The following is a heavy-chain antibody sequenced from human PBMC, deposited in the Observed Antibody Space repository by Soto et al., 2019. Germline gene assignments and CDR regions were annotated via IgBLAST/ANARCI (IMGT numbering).Heavy chain of an antibody. CDR2: IKQDGSEK. Sequence: GGSLRLSCAASGFTFSSYGMHWVRQAPGKGLEWVANIKQDGSEKYYVDSVKGRFTISRDNAKNSLYLQMNSLRAEDTAVYYCARGLVVVTSKHYYGMDVWGQGTTVTVSS. D-gene: IGHD2-21*02. V-gene: IGHV3-7*01. CDR1: GFTFSSYG. J-gene: IGHJ6*02. CDR3: ARGLVVVTSKHYYGMDV.